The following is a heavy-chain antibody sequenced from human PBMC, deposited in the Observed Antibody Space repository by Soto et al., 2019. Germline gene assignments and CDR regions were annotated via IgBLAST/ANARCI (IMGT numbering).Heavy chain of an antibody. CDR1: GFTFSSYE. J-gene: IGHJ4*02. CDR3: VRDRSGYHMGYYYDF. V-gene: IGHV3-48*03. Sequence: EVQLVESGGGLVQPGGSLRVSCEASGFTFSSYEMNWVRQAPGKGLEWVAYISGSGTTKYYADSVKGRFTISRDNAKNSLYLRMNSLRAEDTAVYYCVRDRSGYHMGYYYDFWGQGTLVTVSS. CDR2: ISGSGTTK. D-gene: IGHD3-3*01.